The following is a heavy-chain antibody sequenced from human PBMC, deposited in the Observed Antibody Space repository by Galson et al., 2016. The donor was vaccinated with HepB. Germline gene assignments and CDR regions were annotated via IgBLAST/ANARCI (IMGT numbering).Heavy chain of an antibody. CDR2: ISSSSSI. V-gene: IGHV3-69-1*01. CDR1: GFTFSNYA. Sequence: SLRLSCAASGFTFSNYAMNWVRQAPGKGLEWISSISSSSSIYYADSVKGRFTVSRDNAKNSLFLQMNTLRAEDTAVYYCASPRGRLVMPPDYWGQGTLVTVSS. D-gene: IGHD6-6*01. CDR3: ASPRGRLVMPPDY. J-gene: IGHJ4*02.